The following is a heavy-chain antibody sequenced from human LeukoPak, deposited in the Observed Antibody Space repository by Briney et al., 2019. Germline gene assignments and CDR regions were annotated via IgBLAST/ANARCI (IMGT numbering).Heavy chain of an antibody. CDR1: GFTFSSYA. CDR3: VKGGGNVRRYFEY. D-gene: IGHD4-23*01. Sequence: GSLRLSCAASGFTFSSYAMTWVRQAPGKGLEWASSISVDGGTTYYADSVKGRFTISRDSSKNTLYQQMNSLRAEDTAVYYCVKGGGNVRRYFEYWGQGTLVTVSS. J-gene: IGHJ4*02. V-gene: IGHV3-23*01. CDR2: ISVDGGTT.